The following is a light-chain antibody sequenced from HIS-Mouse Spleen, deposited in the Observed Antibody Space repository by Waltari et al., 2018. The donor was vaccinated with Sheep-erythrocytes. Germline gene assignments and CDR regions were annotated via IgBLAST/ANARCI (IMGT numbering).Light chain of an antibody. CDR1: QGIRND. V-gene: IGKV1-6*01. CDR2: AAS. Sequence: AIQMTQSPSSLSASVGDRVTITCRASQGIRNDLGWYQQKPGKAPKLRIFAASSLQSGVPSRFSGSGSGTDFTLTISSLQPEDFATYYCLQDYNYPYTFGQGTKLEIK. CDR3: LQDYNYPYT. J-gene: IGKJ2*01.